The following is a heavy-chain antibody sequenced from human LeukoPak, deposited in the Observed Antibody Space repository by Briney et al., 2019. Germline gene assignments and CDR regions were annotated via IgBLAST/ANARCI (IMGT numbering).Heavy chain of an antibody. CDR1: GVSISSSNSY. CDR2: IYYSGNT. D-gene: IGHD3-16*01. V-gene: IGHV4-39*01. Sequence: SETLSLTCTVSGVSISSSNSYWGWIRQPPGKGLEWIGSIYYSGNTYYNASLKSQVSISIDTSKNQFSLRLTSVTAADTAVYYCARGIGVYPQFWGLDYWGQGTLVTVSS. CDR3: ARGIGVYPQFWGLDY. J-gene: IGHJ4*02.